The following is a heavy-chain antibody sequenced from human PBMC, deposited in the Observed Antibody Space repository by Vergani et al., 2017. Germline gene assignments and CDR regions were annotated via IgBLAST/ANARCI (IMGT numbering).Heavy chain of an antibody. J-gene: IGHJ5*02. D-gene: IGHD6-19*01. V-gene: IGHV3-30*04. CDR2: ISYDGSNK. CDR1: GFTFSSYA. CDR3: ARSWIAVAGLGYNWFDP. Sequence: QVQLVESGGGAVQPGRSLRLSCAASGFTFSSYAMHWVRQAPGQGLEWVAVISYDGSNKYYADSVKGRFTISRDNSKNTLYLQMNSLRAEDTAVYYCARSWIAVAGLGYNWFDPWGQGTLVTVSS.